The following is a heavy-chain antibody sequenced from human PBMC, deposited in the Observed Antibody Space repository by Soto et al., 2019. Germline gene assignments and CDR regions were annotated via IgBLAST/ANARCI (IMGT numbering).Heavy chain of an antibody. CDR2: IDHSGYT. CDR1: VGSFSVYY. V-gene: IGHV4-34*01. J-gene: IGHJ5*02. Sequence: PSETLCITCAFYVGSFSVYYWDWIRQPPGKGLEWIGEIDHSGYTNYNPSLKSRVTISVDTSKNQFSLRLTSVTAADTAVYYCARVRDWFDPWGQGTMVTVSS. CDR3: ARVRDWFDP.